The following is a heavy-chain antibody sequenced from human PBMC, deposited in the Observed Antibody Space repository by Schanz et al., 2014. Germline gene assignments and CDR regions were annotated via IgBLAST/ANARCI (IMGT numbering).Heavy chain of an antibody. CDR1: GFSLDIFA. CDR2: ISYDGSFK. D-gene: IGHD7-27*01. Sequence: VQLVESGGGLVEPGGSLRLSCATSGFSLDIFAVSWVRQAPGKGLEWVAVISYDGSFKNYADSVRGRITMSRDNSKNTMYLQINNLRADDTAVYYCARELPGVVAFDFWGQGTMVTVSS. J-gene: IGHJ3*01. CDR3: ARELPGVVAFDF. V-gene: IGHV3-33*08.